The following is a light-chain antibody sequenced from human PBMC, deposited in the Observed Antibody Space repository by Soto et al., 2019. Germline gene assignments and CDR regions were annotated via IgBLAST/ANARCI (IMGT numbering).Light chain of an antibody. CDR3: HQRQSWPRT. J-gene: IGKJ1*01. V-gene: IGKV3-11*01. CDR1: QAVNTR. CDR2: LAS. Sequence: EIVLTQSPATLSSFPGDRVTLSCRASQAVNTRLAWYQHKPGQAPRLLIYLASNRAAGVPARFSGSGSGTDFTLTISDVEPEDFAVHYCHQRQSWPRTFGQGT.